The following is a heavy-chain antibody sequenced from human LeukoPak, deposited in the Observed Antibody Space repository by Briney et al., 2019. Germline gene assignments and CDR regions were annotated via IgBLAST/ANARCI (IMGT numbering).Heavy chain of an antibody. CDR3: ARMEQQLVRDNWFDP. V-gene: IGHV1-69*04. D-gene: IGHD6-13*01. Sequence: SVKVSCKASGGTFSSYAVSWVRQAPGQGLEWMGRVIPIFGIANYAQKFQGRVTITADKSTSTAYMELSSLRSEDTAVYYCARMEQQLVRDNWFDPWGQGTLVTVSS. CDR1: GGTFSSYA. J-gene: IGHJ5*02. CDR2: VIPIFGIA.